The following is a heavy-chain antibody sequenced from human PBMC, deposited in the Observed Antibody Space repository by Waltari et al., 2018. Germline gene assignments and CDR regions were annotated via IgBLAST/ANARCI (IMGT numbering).Heavy chain of an antibody. V-gene: IGHV4-30-2*01. CDR3: ARDGDPYYYGSGNAFDI. D-gene: IGHD3-10*01. CDR1: GGSISRGGYS. CDR2: IYHSGST. Sequence: QVQLQESGPGLVKPSQTLSLTCTVSGGSISRGGYSWSWIRQHPGTGLEWIGYIYHSGSTYYNPSLKSRVTISVDRSKNQFSLKLSSVTAADTAVYYCARDGDPYYYGSGNAFDIWGQGTMVTVSS. J-gene: IGHJ3*02.